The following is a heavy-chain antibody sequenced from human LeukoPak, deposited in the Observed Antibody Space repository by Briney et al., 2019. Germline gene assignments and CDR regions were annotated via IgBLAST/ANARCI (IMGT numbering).Heavy chain of an antibody. CDR1: GYTFTSYG. D-gene: IGHD3-3*01. Sequence: GASVKVSCKASGYTFTSYGISWVRQAPGQGLEWMGWISAYNGNTNYAQKLQGRVTMTTDTSTNTAYMELRSLRSDDTAVYYCARDPYYDFWSGFPAAPSMWFDPWGQGTLVTVSS. CDR2: ISAYNGNT. CDR3: ARDPYYDFWSGFPAAPSMWFDP. V-gene: IGHV1-18*01. J-gene: IGHJ5*02.